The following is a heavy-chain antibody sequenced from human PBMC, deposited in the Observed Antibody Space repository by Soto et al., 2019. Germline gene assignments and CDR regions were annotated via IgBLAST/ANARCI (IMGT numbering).Heavy chain of an antibody. CDR2: ISAYNGNT. J-gene: IGHJ5*02. CDR3: AIDPGFQQQPIPPWFDP. Sequence: ASVKVSCKASGYTFTSYGISWVRQAPGQGLEWMGWISAYNGNTNYAQKLQGRVTMTTDTSTSTAYMELRSLRSDDTAVYYCAIDPGFQQQPIPPWFDPWGQGTLVSVSS. D-gene: IGHD6-13*01. V-gene: IGHV1-18*01. CDR1: GYTFTSYG.